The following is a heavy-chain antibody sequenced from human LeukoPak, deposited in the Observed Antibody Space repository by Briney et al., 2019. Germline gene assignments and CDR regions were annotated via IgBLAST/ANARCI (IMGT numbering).Heavy chain of an antibody. Sequence: GESLKISCKGSGYSFTSYWISWVRQMPGKGLEWMGRIDPSDSYTNYSPSFQGHVTISADKSISTAYLQWSSLKASDTAMYYCARPGPAAKNYYYGMDVWGQGTTVTVSS. J-gene: IGHJ6*02. V-gene: IGHV5-10-1*01. CDR3: ARPGPAAKNYYYGMDV. D-gene: IGHD2-2*01. CDR1: GYSFTSYW. CDR2: IDPSDSYT.